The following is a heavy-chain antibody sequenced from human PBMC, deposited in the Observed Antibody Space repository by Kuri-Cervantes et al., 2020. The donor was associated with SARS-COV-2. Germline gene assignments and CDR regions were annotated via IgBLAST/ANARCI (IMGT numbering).Heavy chain of an antibody. J-gene: IGHJ6*02. Sequence: ASVNVSCKVSGYTFTSYYMHWVRQAPGQGLEWMGIINPSGGSTSYAQKFQGRVTMTRDTPTSTVYMELSSLRSEDTAVYYCARVVPAAINGMDVWGQGTTVTVSS. CDR3: ARVVPAAINGMDV. V-gene: IGHV1-46*03. CDR1: GYTFTSYY. CDR2: INPSGGST. D-gene: IGHD2-2*01.